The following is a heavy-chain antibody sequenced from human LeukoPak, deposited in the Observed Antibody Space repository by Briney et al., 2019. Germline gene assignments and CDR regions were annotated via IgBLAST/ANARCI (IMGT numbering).Heavy chain of an antibody. CDR1: GGSISSSSYY. CDR2: ICYSGST. D-gene: IGHD6-19*01. CDR3: ARDLASSGWHPGGY. J-gene: IGHJ4*02. V-gene: IGHV4-39*07. Sequence: SETLSLTCTVSGGSISSSSYYWGWIRQPPGKGLEWIGSICYSGSTYYNPSLKSRVTISVDTSKNQFSLKLSSVTAADTAVYYCARDLASSGWHPGGYWGQGTLVTVSS.